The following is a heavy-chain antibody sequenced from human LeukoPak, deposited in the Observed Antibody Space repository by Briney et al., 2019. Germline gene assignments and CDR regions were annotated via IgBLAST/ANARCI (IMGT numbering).Heavy chain of an antibody. V-gene: IGHV1-24*01. D-gene: IGHD3-22*01. CDR3: ATGRALRHYDSSGYYVGAFDI. Sequence: ASVKVSCKVSGYSLTELSMHWVRQAPGKGLEWMGGFDPEDGETIYAQKIQDRVIMTEDTSTDTAYMELSSLRSEDTAVYYCATGRALRHYDSSGYYVGAFDIWGQGTMVTVSS. J-gene: IGHJ3*02. CDR2: FDPEDGET. CDR1: GYSLTELS.